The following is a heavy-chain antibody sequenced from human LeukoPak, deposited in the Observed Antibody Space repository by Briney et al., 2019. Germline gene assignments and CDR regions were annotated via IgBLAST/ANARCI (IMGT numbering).Heavy chain of an antibody. V-gene: IGHV4-59*01. J-gene: IGHJ4*02. D-gene: IGHD3-22*01. CDR1: GGSISPYY. CDR3: ARSTWLLDK. Sequence: SETLSLTCTVSGGSISPYYWSWIRQPPGMGLEWIGYIYYSGSTNYNPSLKSRVTISLDTSKNQFSLKLSSVTAADTAVYYCARSTWLLDKWGQGTLVTVSS. CDR2: IYYSGST.